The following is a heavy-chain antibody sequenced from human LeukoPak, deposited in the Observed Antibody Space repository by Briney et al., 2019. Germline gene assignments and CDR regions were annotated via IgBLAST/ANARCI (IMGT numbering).Heavy chain of an antibody. CDR3: ARLDGGSSSPYDAFDI. D-gene: IGHD6-6*01. Sequence: GESLKISCKGSGYSFTSYWIGWVRQMPGKGLEWMGIIYPGDSDTRYSPSFQGQVTISADKSISTAYLQWSSLKASDTAMYYCARLDGGSSSPYDAFDIWGQGTMVTVSS. J-gene: IGHJ3*02. CDR1: GYSFTSYW. V-gene: IGHV5-51*01. CDR2: IYPGDSDT.